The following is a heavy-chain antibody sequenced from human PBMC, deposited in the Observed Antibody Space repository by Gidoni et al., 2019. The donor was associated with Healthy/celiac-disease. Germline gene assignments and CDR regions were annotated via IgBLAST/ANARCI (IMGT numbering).Heavy chain of an antibody. CDR1: GFTFSSSA. Sequence: EVQLLESGGGLVQPGGSLRLSCAASGFTFSSSAMSWVRQAPGKGLEWVSAISGSGGSTYYADSVKGRFTISRDNSKNTLYLQMNSLRAEDTAVYYCAKEGENSSGWYVPEYFQHWGQGTLVTVSS. V-gene: IGHV3-23*01. D-gene: IGHD6-19*01. CDR3: AKEGENSSGWYVPEYFQH. J-gene: IGHJ1*01. CDR2: ISGSGGST.